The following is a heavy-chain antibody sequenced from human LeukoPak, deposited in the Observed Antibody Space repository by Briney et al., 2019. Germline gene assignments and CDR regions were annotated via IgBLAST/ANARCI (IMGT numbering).Heavy chain of an antibody. CDR2: IIPIFGTA. D-gene: IGHD3-22*01. Sequence: LAKVFFKAPGGTFSSLALSWVRPAPGQGLEWMGGIIPIFGTANYAQKFQGRVTITTDESTSTAYMEMNSFRSEDTAVYYCSSTDYYDRSGPTNFVYWVQGTLVTVSS. V-gene: IGHV1-69*05. CDR1: GGTFSSLA. J-gene: IGHJ4*02. CDR3: SSTDYYDRSGPTNFVY.